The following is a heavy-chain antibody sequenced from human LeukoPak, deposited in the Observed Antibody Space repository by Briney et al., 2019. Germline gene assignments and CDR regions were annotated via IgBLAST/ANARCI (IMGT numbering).Heavy chain of an antibody. D-gene: IGHD2-2*01. CDR2: IYYSGST. Sequence: SQTLSLTCTVSGGSISSGDYYWSWIRQPPGKGLEWIGYIYYSGSTYYNPSLKSRATISVDTSKNQFSLKLSSVTAADTAVYYCARDTRSTSSTMYYYYYYMDVWGKGTTVTVSS. CDR1: GGSISSGDYY. CDR3: ARDTRSTSSTMYYYYYYMDV. V-gene: IGHV4-30-4*08. J-gene: IGHJ6*03.